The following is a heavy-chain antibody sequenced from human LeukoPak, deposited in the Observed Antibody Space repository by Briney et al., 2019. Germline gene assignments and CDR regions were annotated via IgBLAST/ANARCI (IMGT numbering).Heavy chain of an antibody. Sequence: GGSLRLSCAASGFTFDDYAMHWVRQAPGKGLEWVSLISWDGGSTYYADSVKGRFTISRDNSKNSLYLQMNSLRAEDTALYYCTDRDINTSWDYWGQGTLVTVSS. CDR3: TDRDINTSWDY. CDR1: GFTFDDYA. CDR2: ISWDGGST. D-gene: IGHD2-2*01. J-gene: IGHJ4*02. V-gene: IGHV3-43D*03.